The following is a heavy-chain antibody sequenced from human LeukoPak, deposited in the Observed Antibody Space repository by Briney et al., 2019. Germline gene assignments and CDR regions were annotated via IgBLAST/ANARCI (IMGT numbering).Heavy chain of an antibody. CDR1: GDSISTSKSY. J-gene: IGHJ6*03. D-gene: IGHD3-10*01. CDR2: IYYTGNT. V-gene: IGHV4-39*07. CDR3: ARTFGEFQNYYYYYMDV. Sequence: SETLSLTCTVSGDSISTSKSYWGWIRQPPLKGLEWIGSIYYTGNTYYNASLKSRVTISVDTSKNQFSLKLSSVTAADTAVYYCARTFGEFQNYYYYYMDVWGKGTTVTISS.